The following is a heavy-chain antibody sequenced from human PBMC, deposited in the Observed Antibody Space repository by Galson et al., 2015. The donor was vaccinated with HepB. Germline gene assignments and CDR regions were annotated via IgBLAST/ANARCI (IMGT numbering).Heavy chain of an antibody. CDR3: ASSVWATDAFDI. CDR2: IYPYNGNT. CDR1: GSIFTSYR. Sequence: SVKVSCKASGSIFTSYRISWVRQAPGQGLEWMGWIYPYNGNTDYAQKLQGRVTMTTDTSTSTAYMELRSLRSDDTAVYYCASSVWATDAFDIWGQGTMVTVSS. J-gene: IGHJ3*02. V-gene: IGHV1-18*01. D-gene: IGHD7-27*01.